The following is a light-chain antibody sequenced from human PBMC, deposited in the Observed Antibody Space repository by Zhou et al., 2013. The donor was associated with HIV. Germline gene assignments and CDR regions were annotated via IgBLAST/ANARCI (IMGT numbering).Light chain of an antibody. J-gene: IGLJ2*01. V-gene: IGLV1-44*01. CDR1: SSNIGSNT. CDR3: AAWDDSLNVL. CDR2: RNN. Sequence: QSVLTQPPSASGTPGQRVTISCSGSSSNIGSNTVNWYQQLPGTAPKLLIYRNNQRPSGVPDRFSGSKSGTSASLAISGLQSEDEADYYCAAWDDSLNVLFGGGTKLTV.